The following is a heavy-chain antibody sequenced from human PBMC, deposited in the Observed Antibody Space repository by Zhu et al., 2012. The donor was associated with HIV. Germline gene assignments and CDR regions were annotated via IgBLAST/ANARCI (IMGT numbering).Heavy chain of an antibody. CDR3: ARADGSGTYYYYYMDV. CDR1: GGSISSGAYY. V-gene: IGHV4-30-4*08. CDR2: IHHSGTT. J-gene: IGHJ6*03. D-gene: IGHD3-10*01. Sequence: QVQLQESGPGLVKPSQTLSLTCTVSGGSISSGAYYWSWIRQPPGKGLEWIAYIHHSGTTYYNPSLKSRLSISIDTSKNQFSLRLSSVSAADTAVYFCARADGSGTYYYYYMDVWGKGTTVTVSS.